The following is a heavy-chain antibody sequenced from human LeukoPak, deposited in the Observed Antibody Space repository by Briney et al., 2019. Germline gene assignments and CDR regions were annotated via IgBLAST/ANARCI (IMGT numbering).Heavy chain of an antibody. V-gene: IGHV1-2*04. CDR2: INPNSGGT. CDR1: GYTFTGYY. CDR3: ARVDCSSTSCYRAFDI. J-gene: IGHJ3*02. Sequence: GASVKVSCKASGYTFTGYYMHWVRQAPGQGLEWMGWINPNSGGTNYAQKFQGWVTMTRDTSISTAYMELSRLRSDDTAVYYCARVDCSSTSCYRAFDIWGQGTMVTVSS. D-gene: IGHD2-2*02.